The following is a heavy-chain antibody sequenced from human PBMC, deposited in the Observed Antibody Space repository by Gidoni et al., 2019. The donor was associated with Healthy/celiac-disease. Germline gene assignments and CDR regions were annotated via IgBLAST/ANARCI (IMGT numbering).Heavy chain of an antibody. D-gene: IGHD1-20*01. CDR1: GFTFSSYA. Sequence: EVQLVESGGGLVQPGGSLRLSCAASGFTFSSYAMSWVRQAPGKGLEWVSDISGSGGSTYYADSVKGRFTISRDNSKNTLYLQMNSLRAEDTAVYYCAKDLRYNWNDVKWFDPWGQGTLVTVSS. CDR3: AKDLRYNWNDVKWFDP. V-gene: IGHV3-23*04. CDR2: ISGSGGST. J-gene: IGHJ5*02.